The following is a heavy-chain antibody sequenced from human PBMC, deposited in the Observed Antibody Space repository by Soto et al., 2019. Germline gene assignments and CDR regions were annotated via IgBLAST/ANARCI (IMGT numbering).Heavy chain of an antibody. CDR1: GGSFSGYY. V-gene: IGHV4-34*01. J-gene: IGHJ5*02. CDR2: INHGGST. Sequence: QVQLQQWGAGLLKPSEALSLSCAVYGGSFSGYYWSWVRQPPGKGLEWIGEINHGGSTNYNPSLQGRVTLSGGPSKNQFSLKPSFGTGAGQAVYYFTNWFYPWGQGTLVTVSS. CDR3: TNWFYP.